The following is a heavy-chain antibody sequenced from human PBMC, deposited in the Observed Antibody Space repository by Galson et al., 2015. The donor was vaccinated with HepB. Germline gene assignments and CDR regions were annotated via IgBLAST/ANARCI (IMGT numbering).Heavy chain of an antibody. J-gene: IGHJ4*02. V-gene: IGHV3-15*01. Sequence: SLRLSCAASGFTFSNAWMSWVRQAPGKGLEWVGRIKSKTDGGTTDYAAPVKGRFTISRDDSKNTLYLQMNSLKTEDTAVYYCTTSDYSNYICNYWGQGTLVTVSS. CDR2: IKSKTDGGTT. CDR3: TTSDYSNYICNY. CDR1: GFTFSNAW. D-gene: IGHD4-11*01.